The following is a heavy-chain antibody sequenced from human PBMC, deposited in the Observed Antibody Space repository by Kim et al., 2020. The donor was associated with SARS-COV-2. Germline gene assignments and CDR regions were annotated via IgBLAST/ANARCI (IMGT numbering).Heavy chain of an antibody. CDR2: IYYSGST. J-gene: IGHJ5*01. CDR3: ARDSHEIDILTGNRYNWF. D-gene: IGHD3-9*01. V-gene: IGHV4-59*01. Sequence: SETLSLTCTVSGGSISSYYWSWIRQPPGKGLEWIGYIYYSGSTNYNPSLKSRVTISVDTSKNQFSLKLSSVTAADTAVYYCARDSHEIDILTGNRYNWF. CDR1: GGSISSYY.